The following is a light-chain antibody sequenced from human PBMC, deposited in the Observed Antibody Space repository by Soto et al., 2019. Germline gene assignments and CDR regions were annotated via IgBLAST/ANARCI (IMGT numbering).Light chain of an antibody. CDR1: MRDVGAYNL. CDR3: SSYTSKSSLI. J-gene: IGLJ2*01. V-gene: IGLV2-14*01. CDR2: EVR. Sequence: QSVVTQPASVSGSPGQSMTISCAGTMRDVGAYNLVSWYQQHPGRAPQLIIYEVRNRPSGISFRFSGSKSGNTASLTISGLQAEDEADYYCSSYTSKSSLIFGGGTKVTVL.